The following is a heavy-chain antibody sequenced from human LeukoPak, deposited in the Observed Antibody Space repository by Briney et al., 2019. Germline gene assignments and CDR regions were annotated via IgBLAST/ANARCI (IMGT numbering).Heavy chain of an antibody. Sequence: XXIRQXPSRGLEWLGRTYYRSKLYTDYAVSVTSRITINPDTSKNQFSLQLNSVTPEDTAVYYCARARSGSYPDFWGQGTLVTVSS. J-gene: IGHJ4*02. CDR3: ARARSGSYPDF. V-gene: IGHV6-1*01. D-gene: IGHD1-26*01. CDR2: TYYRSKLYT.